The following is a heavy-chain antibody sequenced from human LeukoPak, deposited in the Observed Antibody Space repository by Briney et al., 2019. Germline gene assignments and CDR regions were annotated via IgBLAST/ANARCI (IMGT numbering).Heavy chain of an antibody. Sequence: PGGSLRLSCAASGFTFSSYSMNWVRQAPGKGLGWVANIKEDGSAKSYVDSVRGRFTISRDNAKNSLYLQMNSLRAEDTAVYYCACAVYWGQGTLVAVSS. CDR1: GFTFSSYS. J-gene: IGHJ4*02. CDR2: IKEDGSAK. CDR3: ACAVY. V-gene: IGHV3-7*01.